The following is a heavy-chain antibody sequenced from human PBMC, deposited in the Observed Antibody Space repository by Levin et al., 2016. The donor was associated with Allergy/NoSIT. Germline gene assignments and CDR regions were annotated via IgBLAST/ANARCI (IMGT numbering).Heavy chain of an antibody. Sequence: GSLRLSCAVYGGSFSGYYWSWIRQPPGKGLEWIGEINHSGSTNYNPSLKSRVTISVDTSKNQFSLKLSSVTAADTAVYYCARGSGSGSYPDYWGQGTLVTVSS. CDR2: INHSGST. CDR1: GGSFSGYY. J-gene: IGHJ4*02. CDR3: ARGSGSGSYPDY. V-gene: IGHV4-34*01. D-gene: IGHD3-10*01.